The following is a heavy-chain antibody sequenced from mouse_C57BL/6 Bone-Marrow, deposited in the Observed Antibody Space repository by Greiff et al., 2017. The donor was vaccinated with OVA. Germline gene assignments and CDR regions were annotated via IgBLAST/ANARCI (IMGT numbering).Heavy chain of an antibody. V-gene: IGHV7-1*01. Sequence: EVNLVESGGGLVQSGRSLRLSCATSGFTFSDFYMEWVRQAPGKGLEWIAASRNKANDYTTEYSASVKGRFIVSRDTSQSILYLQMNALRAEDTAIYYCARGYDYSSYWYFDVWGTGTTVTVSS. J-gene: IGHJ1*03. CDR3: ARGYDYSSYWYFDV. D-gene: IGHD2-4*01. CDR2: SRNKANDYTT. CDR1: GFTFSDFY.